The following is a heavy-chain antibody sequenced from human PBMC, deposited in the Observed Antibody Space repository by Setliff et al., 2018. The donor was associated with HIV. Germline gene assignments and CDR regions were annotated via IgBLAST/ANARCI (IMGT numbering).Heavy chain of an antibody. Sequence: ASVKVSCKASGYTLTTYAISWVRQAPGQGLEWMGWINTETGKPMYAQGFRGRFVFSLDTSVSTTYLQINSLKAEDTAMYYCARVGSYWSTFDYWGQGALVTVS. CDR1: GYTLTTYA. V-gene: IGHV7-4-1*02. CDR2: INTETGKP. CDR3: ARVGSYWSTFDY. J-gene: IGHJ4*02. D-gene: IGHD1-26*01.